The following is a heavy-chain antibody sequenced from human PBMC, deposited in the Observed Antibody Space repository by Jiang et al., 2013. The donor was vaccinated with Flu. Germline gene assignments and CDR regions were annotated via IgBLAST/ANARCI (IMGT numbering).Heavy chain of an antibody. D-gene: IGHD3-9*01. Sequence: SGGSISSSSYYWGWIRQPPGKGLEWIGSIYYSGSTYYNPSLKSRVTISVDTSKNQFSLKLSSVTAADTAVYYCARQRYFDWLFVEVYYYGMDVWGQGTTVTVSS. J-gene: IGHJ6*02. CDR2: IYYSGST. V-gene: IGHV4-39*01. CDR3: ARQRYFDWLFVEVYYYGMDV. CDR1: GGSISSSSYY.